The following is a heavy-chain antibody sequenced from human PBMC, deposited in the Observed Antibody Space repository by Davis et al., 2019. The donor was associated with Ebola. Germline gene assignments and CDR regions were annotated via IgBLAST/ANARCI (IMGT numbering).Heavy chain of an antibody. CDR2: IYPGDSDT. V-gene: IGHV5-51*01. Sequence: GGSLRLSCTGSGYSFTNYWVGWVRQMPGKGLEWMAVIYPGDSDTIYSPSFQGQVTISADKSISTAYRQWSGLKASDTAMYYCTRLPPSDAISEVHGMDVWGQGTTVTVS. J-gene: IGHJ6*02. CDR3: TRLPPSDAISEVHGMDV. D-gene: IGHD1-1*01. CDR1: GYSFTNYW.